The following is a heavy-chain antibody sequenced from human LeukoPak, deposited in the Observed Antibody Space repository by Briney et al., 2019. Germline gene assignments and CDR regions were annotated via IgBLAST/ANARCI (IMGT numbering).Heavy chain of an antibody. J-gene: IGHJ5*02. CDR2: FDPEDGET. CDR3: ATLRPAPGIVSSP. CDR1: GYTLTELS. V-gene: IGHV1-24*01. D-gene: IGHD3-22*01. Sequence: EASVKVSCKVSGYTLTELSMHWVRQAPGKGLERMGGFDPEDGETIYAQKFQGRVTMTEDTSTDTAYMELSSLRSEDTAVYYCATLRPAPGIVSSPWGQGTLVTVSS.